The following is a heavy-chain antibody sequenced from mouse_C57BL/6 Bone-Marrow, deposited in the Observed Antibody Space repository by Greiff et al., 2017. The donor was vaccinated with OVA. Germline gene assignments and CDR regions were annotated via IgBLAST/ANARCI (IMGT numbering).Heavy chain of an antibody. CDR2: IRNTANGYTT. D-gene: IGHD2-1*01. CDR3: ARSGNYYAMDY. CDR1: GFTFTDYY. V-gene: IGHV7-3*01. Sequence: EVHLVESGGGLVQPGGSLSLSCAASGFTFTDYYMSWVRQPPGKALEWLGFIRNTANGYTTEYSASVKGRFAISRDNSQSILYLQMNALRAEDGATYYCARSGNYYAMDYWGQGTSVTVSS. J-gene: IGHJ4*01.